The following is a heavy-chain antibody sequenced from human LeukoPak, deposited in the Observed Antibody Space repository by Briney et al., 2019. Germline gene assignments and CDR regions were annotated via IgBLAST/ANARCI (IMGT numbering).Heavy chain of an antibody. CDR1: GFTLSRNV. CDR2: ISYDGNNK. J-gene: IGHJ6*03. V-gene: IGHV3-30*01. Sequence: GGSLRLSCVASGFTLSRNVVHWVRQARGKGLEWVATISYDGNNKFHADSVKGRFTISRDNSTNTVYLQMDSLRPEDTAVYHCAKGGIPTGPYYYFYYMDVWGNGTPVTVSS. D-gene: IGHD3/OR15-3a*01. CDR3: AKGGIPTGPYYYFYYMDV.